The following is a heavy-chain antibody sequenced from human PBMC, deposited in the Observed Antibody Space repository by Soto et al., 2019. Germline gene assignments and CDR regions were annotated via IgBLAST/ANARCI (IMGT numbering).Heavy chain of an antibody. V-gene: IGHV4-28*01. D-gene: IGHD3-22*01. Sequence: SETLSLTCAVSGYSISSSNWWGWIRQPPGKGLEWIGYIYYSGSTYNNPSLKSRVTISVDTSKNQFSLKLSSVTAADTAVYFCARRVRGYYDPSIYWFDPWGQGTLVTVSS. CDR3: ARRVRGYYDPSIYWFDP. CDR1: GYSISSSNW. J-gene: IGHJ5*02. CDR2: IYYSGST.